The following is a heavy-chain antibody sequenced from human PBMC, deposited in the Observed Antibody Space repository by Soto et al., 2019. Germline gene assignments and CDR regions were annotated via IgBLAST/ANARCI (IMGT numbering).Heavy chain of an antibody. CDR1: GFSLSTSGVG. CDR3: AHLQLDFDY. J-gene: IGHJ4*02. V-gene: IGHV2-5*02. Sequence: QITLKESGPTLVKPTQTLTLTCTFSGFSLSTSGVGVGWIRQPPGKDLEWLALIYWDDDKRYSPSLKSRLTITKDTSKNQVVLTMTNMDPVATATYYRAHLQLDFDYWGQGTLVTVSS. D-gene: IGHD5-18*01. CDR2: IYWDDDK.